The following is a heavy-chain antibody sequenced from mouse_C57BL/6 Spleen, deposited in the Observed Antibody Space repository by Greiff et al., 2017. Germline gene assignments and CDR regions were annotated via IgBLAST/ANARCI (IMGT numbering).Heavy chain of an antibody. CDR1: GYSFTGYY. CDR2: INPSTGGT. J-gene: IGHJ2*01. CDR3: ARGRGDYYGSFDY. V-gene: IGHV1-42*01. D-gene: IGHD1-1*01. Sequence: VQLQQSGPELVKPGASVKISCKASGYSFTGYYMNWVKQSPEKSLEWIGEINPSTGGTTYNQKFKAKATLTVDKSSSTAYMQLKSLTSEDSAVYYCARGRGDYYGSFDYWGQGTTLTVSS.